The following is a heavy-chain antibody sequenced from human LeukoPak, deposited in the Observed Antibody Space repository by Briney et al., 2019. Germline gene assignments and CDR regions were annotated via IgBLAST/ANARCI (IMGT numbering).Heavy chain of an antibody. V-gene: IGHV4-61*02. CDR2: IYTSGST. D-gene: IGHD3-16*02. CDR3: AREYYDYVWGSYLSENYYYYYMDV. J-gene: IGHJ6*03. Sequence: SQTLSLTCTVSGGSISSGSYYWSWIRQPAGKGLEWIGRIYTSGSTNYNPSLKSRVTISVDTSKNQFSLKLSSVTAADTAVYYCAREYYDYVWGSYLSENYYYYYMDVWGKGTTVTVSS. CDR1: GGSISSGSYY.